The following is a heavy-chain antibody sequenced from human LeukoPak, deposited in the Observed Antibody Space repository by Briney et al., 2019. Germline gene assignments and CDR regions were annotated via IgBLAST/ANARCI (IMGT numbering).Heavy chain of an antibody. J-gene: IGHJ3*02. Sequence: SGGSLRLSCAASGFTFTNAWMSWVRQAPGKGLEWVGRIKSKSGGGTTDYAAPVKGRFTISRDDSKNTVYLQMNSLKTEDTAVYYCTTEDNSDAFNIWGQGTIVTVSS. CDR3: TTEDNSDAFNI. V-gene: IGHV3-15*01. CDR2: IKSKSGGGTT. CDR1: GFTFTNAW. D-gene: IGHD1-1*01.